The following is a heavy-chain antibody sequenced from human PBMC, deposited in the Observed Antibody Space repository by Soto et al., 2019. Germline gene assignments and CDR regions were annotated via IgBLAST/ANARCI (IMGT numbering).Heavy chain of an antibody. CDR1: GASISSSNW. J-gene: IGHJ4*02. Sequence: QVQLQESGPGLVKPSGTLSLTCAVSGASISSSNWWSWVRQPPGKGLEWIGEIYHSGSTNYNPSLKSPVTRSVDKSRNQFSLKLSSVTAADTAVYYCARRWGEGRVDYWGQGTLVTVSS. CDR3: ARRWGEGRVDY. V-gene: IGHV4-4*02. CDR2: IYHSGST. D-gene: IGHD3-10*01.